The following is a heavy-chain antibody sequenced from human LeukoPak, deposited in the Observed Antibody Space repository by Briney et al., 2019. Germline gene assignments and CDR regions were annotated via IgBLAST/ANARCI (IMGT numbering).Heavy chain of an antibody. Sequence: PSETLSLTCTVSGYSISSGYYWGWIRQPPGKGLEWIGNIYHSESSYYNPSLKSRVTMSVDTSKNQFSLRLSSVTAADTAVYYCARGTSVYYGSGSYLGAFDIWGQGTMVTVSS. CDR1: GYSISSGYY. CDR2: IYHSESS. J-gene: IGHJ3*02. V-gene: IGHV4-38-2*02. D-gene: IGHD3-10*01. CDR3: ARGTSVYYGSGSYLGAFDI.